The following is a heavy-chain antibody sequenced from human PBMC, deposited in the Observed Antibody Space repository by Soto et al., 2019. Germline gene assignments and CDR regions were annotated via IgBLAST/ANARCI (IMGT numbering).Heavy chain of an antibody. CDR1: GFTFGTFA. J-gene: IGHJ6*02. V-gene: IGHV3-64*02. CDR3: ARGRYSSDVGVGMDF. CDR2: ISSNGDNT. D-gene: IGHD6-25*01. Sequence: VQLVESGEGLVQPGGSLRLSCAASGFTFGTFAMHWVRQAPGKGLEYVSGISSNGDNTYYEDTVKGRFTISRDNSKNTLYRQMGSLRPEDMAVYYCARGRYSSDVGVGMDFWGQGTTVTVSS.